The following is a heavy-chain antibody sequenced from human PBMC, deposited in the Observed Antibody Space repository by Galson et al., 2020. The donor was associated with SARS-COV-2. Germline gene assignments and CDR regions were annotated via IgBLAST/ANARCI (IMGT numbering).Heavy chain of an antibody. J-gene: IGHJ3*02. CDR2: IYYSGST. CDR1: GGSISSSSYY. Sequence: SETLSLTCTVSGGSISSSSYYWGWIRQPPGKGLEWIGSIYYSGSTYYNPSLKSRVTISVDTSKNQFSLKLSSVTAADTAVYYCARSNVDTAMDKGAFDSWGQGTMVTVSS. V-gene: IGHV4-39*01. D-gene: IGHD5-18*01. CDR3: ARSNVDTAMDKGAFDS.